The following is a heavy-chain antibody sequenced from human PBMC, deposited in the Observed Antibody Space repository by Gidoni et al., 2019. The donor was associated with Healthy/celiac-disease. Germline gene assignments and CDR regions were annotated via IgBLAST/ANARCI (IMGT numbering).Heavy chain of an antibody. V-gene: IGHV3-30*04. CDR3: ARDAMPSPYVLLWFGELGSCFDY. CDR2: ISYDGSNK. Sequence: QVQLVESGGGVVQPGRSLRLSCAASGFTFSSYSMHWVRQAPGKGLEWVAVISYDGSNKYYADSVKGRFTISRDNSKNTLYLQMNSLRAEDTAVYYCARDAMPSPYVLLWFGELGSCFDYWGQGTLVTVSS. J-gene: IGHJ4*02. CDR1: GFTFSSYS. D-gene: IGHD3-10*01.